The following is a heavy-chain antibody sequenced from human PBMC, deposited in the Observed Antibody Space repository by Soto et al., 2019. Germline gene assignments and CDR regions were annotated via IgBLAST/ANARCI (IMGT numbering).Heavy chain of an antibody. CDR3: ASRGGNPGYSLDY. V-gene: IGHV3-7*02. CDR1: GFTFSSYW. J-gene: IGHJ4*02. Sequence: EVQLVESGGGLVQPGGSLRLSCAASGFTFSSYWMSWVRQAPGKGLEWVANIKQDGSDKSYVDSVKGRFTISRDNAKNSLYLQMNSLRAEDTAVYYCASRGGNPGYSLDYWGQGTLVTVSS. CDR2: IKQDGSDK. D-gene: IGHD2-15*01.